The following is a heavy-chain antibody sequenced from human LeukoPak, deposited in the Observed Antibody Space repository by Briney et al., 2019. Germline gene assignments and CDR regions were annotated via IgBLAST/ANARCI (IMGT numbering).Heavy chain of an antibody. Sequence: SETLSLTCTVSGGSISSSYWSWIRQSPGKGLEWIGSLYYSGTTTNYNPSLKSRVTMAVDRSSNQFSLRVSSVTPADTAAYYCAREAKVWGFVSDYYYYGMDVWGQGTTVTVSS. CDR1: GGSISSSY. V-gene: IGHV4-59*01. D-gene: IGHD3-16*01. CDR3: AREAKVWGFVSDYYYYGMDV. J-gene: IGHJ6*02. CDR2: LYYSGTTT.